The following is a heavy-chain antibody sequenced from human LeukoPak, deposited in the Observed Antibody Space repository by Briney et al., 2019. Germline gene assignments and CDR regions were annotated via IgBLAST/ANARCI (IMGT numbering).Heavy chain of an antibody. CDR2: IYYSGST. V-gene: IGHV4-59*08. J-gene: IGHJ4*02. Sequence: SETLSLTCAVYGGSFNDYFWSWIRQPPGKGLEWIGYIYYSGSTNYNPSLKSRVTISVDTSKNQFSLKLSSVAAADTAVYYCAGGSGIPLDYWGQGTLVTGSS. CDR3: AGGSGIPLDY. D-gene: IGHD3-10*01. CDR1: GGSFNDYF.